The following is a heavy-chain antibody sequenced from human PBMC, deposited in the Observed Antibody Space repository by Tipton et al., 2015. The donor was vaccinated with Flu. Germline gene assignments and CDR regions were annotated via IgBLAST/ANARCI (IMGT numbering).Heavy chain of an antibody. Sequence: GLVKPSETLSLTCTVSGDSISSFYWSWIRQPPGKGLEWLGYFYYGETTKYNPSLKSRVTISVDTSRNQFSLKLSSVTAADTAVYYCARASGVLEWLSWTFDYWGQGTLVTVSS. V-gene: IGHV4-59*01. CDR3: ARASGVLEWLSWTFDY. J-gene: IGHJ4*02. CDR2: FYYGETT. D-gene: IGHD3-3*01. CDR1: GDSISSFY.